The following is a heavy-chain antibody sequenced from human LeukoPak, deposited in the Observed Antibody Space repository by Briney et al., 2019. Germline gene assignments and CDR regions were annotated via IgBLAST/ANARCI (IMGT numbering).Heavy chain of an antibody. Sequence: SETLSLTCTVSGGSISSYYWSWIRQPPGKGLEWIGEINHSGSTNYNPSLKSRVTISVDTSKNQFSLKLSSVTAADTAVYYCARGHDYGGNFGGLDAFDIWGQGTMVTVSS. CDR1: GGSISSYY. J-gene: IGHJ3*02. CDR3: ARGHDYGGNFGGLDAFDI. CDR2: INHSGST. V-gene: IGHV4-34*01. D-gene: IGHD4-23*01.